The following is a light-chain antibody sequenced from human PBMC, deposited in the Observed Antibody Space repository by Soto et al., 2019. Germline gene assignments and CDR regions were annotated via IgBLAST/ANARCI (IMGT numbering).Light chain of an antibody. Sequence: QSVLTQPPSVSGAPGQRVTISCTGSSSNIGGGYDVHWYQQLPGTAPKLIIYGNSNRPSGVPYRFSGSKSGTSASLAITGLQAEDEADYYCQSYTSSLSGSVFGGGTKLTVL. CDR1: SSNIGGGYD. J-gene: IGLJ3*02. CDR3: QSYTSSLSGSV. V-gene: IGLV1-40*01. CDR2: GNS.